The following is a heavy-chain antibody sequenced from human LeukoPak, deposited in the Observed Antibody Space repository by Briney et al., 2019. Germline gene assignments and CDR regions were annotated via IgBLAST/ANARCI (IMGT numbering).Heavy chain of an antibody. Sequence: SETLSLTCSVSGGSISSSSYYWGWIRQPPGKGLEWIGSIYYGGTTYYNPSLKSRFTISVDTYKNQFSLRLSSVTASAPALSYCARHSEGGDYGGQGALSPSPQ. CDR3: ARHSEGGDY. V-gene: IGHV4-39*01. CDR1: GGSISSSSYY. CDR2: IYYGGTT. D-gene: IGHD1-26*01. J-gene: IGHJ4*02.